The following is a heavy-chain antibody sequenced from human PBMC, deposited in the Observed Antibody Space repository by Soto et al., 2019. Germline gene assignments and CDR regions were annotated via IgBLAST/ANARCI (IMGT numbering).Heavy chain of an antibody. Sequence: PSETLSLTCAVSGGSISSGGYSWSWIRQPPGKGLEWIGYIYHSGSTYYNPSLKSRVTISVDRSKNQFSLKLSSVTAADTAVYYCAAGGGPPRYYWGQGTLVTVS. D-gene: IGHD1-26*01. CDR1: GGSISSGGYS. CDR3: AAGGGPPRYY. J-gene: IGHJ4*02. CDR2: IYHSGST. V-gene: IGHV4-30-2*01.